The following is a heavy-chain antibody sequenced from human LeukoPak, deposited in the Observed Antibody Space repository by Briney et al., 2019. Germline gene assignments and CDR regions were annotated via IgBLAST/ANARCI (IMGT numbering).Heavy chain of an antibody. J-gene: IGHJ6*02. CDR2: INPNSGGT. V-gene: IGHV1-2*02. Sequence: ASVKVSCKASGYTFTGYYMHWVRQAPGQGLEWMGWINPNSGGTNYAQKFQGRVTMTRDTSISTAYMELSRLRSDDTAVYYCASSAVGYSYGYSYYYYGMDVWGQGTTVTVSS. D-gene: IGHD5-18*01. CDR3: ASSAVGYSYGYSYYYYGMDV. CDR1: GYTFTGYY.